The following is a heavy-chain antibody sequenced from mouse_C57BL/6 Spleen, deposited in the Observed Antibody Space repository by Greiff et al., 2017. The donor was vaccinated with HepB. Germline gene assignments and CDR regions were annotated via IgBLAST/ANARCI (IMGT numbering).Heavy chain of an antibody. CDR3: ARGTAQAKGSMDY. Sequence: EVKLQESGGGLVKPGGSLKLSCAASGFTFSDYGMHWVRQAPEKGLEWVAYISSGSSTIYYADTVKGRFTISRDNAKNTLFLQMTSLRSEDTAMYYCARGTAQAKGSMDYWGQGTSVTVSS. V-gene: IGHV5-17*01. D-gene: IGHD3-2*02. CDR2: ISSGSSTI. J-gene: IGHJ4*01. CDR1: GFTFSDYG.